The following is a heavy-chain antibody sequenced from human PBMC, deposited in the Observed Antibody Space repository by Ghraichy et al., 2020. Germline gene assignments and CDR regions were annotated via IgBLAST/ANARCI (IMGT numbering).Heavy chain of an antibody. Sequence: GGSLRLSCAASGFTFSTYAMSWVRLAPWKGLEWVSAIRGSGSRTYYADSVKGRFTISRDNSKNSLYLQMNSLRAEDTAVYYCAKASEYEILTGYGPRYYWGHGPLVTVSS. D-gene: IGHD3-9*01. CDR1: GFTFSTYA. CDR2: IRGSGSRT. V-gene: IGHV3-23*01. CDR3: AKASEYEILTGYGPRYY. J-gene: IGHJ4*01.